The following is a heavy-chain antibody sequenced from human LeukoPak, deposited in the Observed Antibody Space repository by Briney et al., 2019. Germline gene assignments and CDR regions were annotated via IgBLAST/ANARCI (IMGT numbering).Heavy chain of an antibody. J-gene: IGHJ5*02. CDR1: GFTVSSIY. Sequence: GGSLRLSCAVSGFTVSSIYMSWVRQAPGKGLEWVSFIYSDGNTYYGDSVKGRFTLSRDSSRNTLYLQMNSLRAEDTAVYYCAKAPVRILGFWFDPWGQGTLVTVSS. CDR2: IYSDGNT. V-gene: IGHV3-53*01. D-gene: IGHD2-21*01. CDR3: AKAPVRILGFWFDP.